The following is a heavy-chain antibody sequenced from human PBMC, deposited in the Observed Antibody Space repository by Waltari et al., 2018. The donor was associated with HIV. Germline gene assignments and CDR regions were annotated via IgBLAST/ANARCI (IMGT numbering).Heavy chain of an antibody. CDR2: IYTSGSP. J-gene: IGHJ2*01. Sequence: QVQLQQSGPRLMTPSETLSLTCIVSGGSINRYYWNWIRQPAGKALEWIGRIYTSGSPKYNPSLKSRVSMSIATSKNQFSLNLTSVTAADTAVYYCARGTYYFDTSSGYPPLDLWGRGTLVTVSS. V-gene: IGHV4-4*07. CDR1: GGSINRYY. D-gene: IGHD3-22*01. CDR3: ARGTYYFDTSSGYPPLDL.